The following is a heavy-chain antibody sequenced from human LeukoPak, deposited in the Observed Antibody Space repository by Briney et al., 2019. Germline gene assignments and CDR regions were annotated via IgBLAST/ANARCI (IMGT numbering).Heavy chain of an antibody. Sequence: SETLSLTCTVSGGSISSYCWSWIRQPPGKGLEWIGYIYYSGSTNYNPSLKSRVTISVDTSKNQFSLKLSSVTAADTAVYYCARAADEDLDYWGQGTLVTVSS. CDR3: ARAADEDLDY. CDR2: IYYSGST. V-gene: IGHV4-59*01. J-gene: IGHJ4*02. CDR1: GGSISSYC.